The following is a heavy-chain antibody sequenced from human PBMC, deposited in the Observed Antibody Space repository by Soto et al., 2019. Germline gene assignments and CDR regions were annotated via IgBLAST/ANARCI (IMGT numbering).Heavy chain of an antibody. D-gene: IGHD5-18*01. CDR2: IDWDDDK. Sequence: SGPTLVKPTQTLTLTCTFSGFSLSTSGMRVSWIRQPPGKALEWLARIDWDDDKFYSTSLKTRLTISKDTSKNQVVLIMTNMDPVDTATYYCARTQYSYGYGHYYYYMDVWGKGTTVTVSS. CDR3: ARTQYSYGYGHYYYYMDV. V-gene: IGHV2-70*04. CDR1: GFSLSTSGMR. J-gene: IGHJ6*03.